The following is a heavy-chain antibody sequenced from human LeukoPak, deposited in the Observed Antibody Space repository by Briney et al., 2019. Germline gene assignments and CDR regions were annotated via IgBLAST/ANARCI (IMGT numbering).Heavy chain of an antibody. CDR3: ARVEEGYGSGRRENYYYYYMDV. J-gene: IGHJ6*03. V-gene: IGHV4-59*01. CDR1: GGSISSYY. Sequence: SETLSLTCTVSGGSISSYYWSWIRQPPGKGLEWIGYIYYSGNTNYNPSLKSRVTITVETSKNQFSLKLSSVTAADTAVYYCARVEEGYGSGRRENYYYYYMDVWGKGTTVTISS. D-gene: IGHD3-10*01. CDR2: IYYSGNT.